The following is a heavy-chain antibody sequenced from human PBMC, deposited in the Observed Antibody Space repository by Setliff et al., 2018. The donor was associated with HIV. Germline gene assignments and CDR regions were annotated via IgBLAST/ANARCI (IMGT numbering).Heavy chain of an antibody. V-gene: IGHV1-69*13. D-gene: IGHD2-15*01. Sequence: EASVKVSCKASGYTFTSYGISWVRQAPGQGLEWMGGIIPIFGTPNYAQKFKGRLTITADESTSTVYMELSSLRSEDTAVYYCARDSRDIVVVIAPEPEPYYYYGMDVWGEGTTVTVSS. CDR3: ARDSRDIVVVIAPEPEPYYYYGMDV. CDR2: IIPIFGTP. CDR1: GYTFTSYG. J-gene: IGHJ6*04.